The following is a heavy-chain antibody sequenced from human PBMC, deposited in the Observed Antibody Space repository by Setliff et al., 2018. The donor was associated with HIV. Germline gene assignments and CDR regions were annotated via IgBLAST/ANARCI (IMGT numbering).Heavy chain of an antibody. CDR1: GFIFSGSA. CDR2: IKSKASGGTA. J-gene: IGHJ4*02. D-gene: IGHD3-9*01. V-gene: IGHV3-15*01. CDR3: ARDPGTGYDFLTDYHSRGYYFDQ. Sequence: GGSLRLSCTASGFIFSGSAVHWVRQTSGKGLEWVGRIKSKASGGTADYGIPVKGRFTISRDDSRDAVYLQMNRVRTEDTAVYHCARDPGTGYDFLTDYHSRGYYFDQWGQGTLVTVSS.